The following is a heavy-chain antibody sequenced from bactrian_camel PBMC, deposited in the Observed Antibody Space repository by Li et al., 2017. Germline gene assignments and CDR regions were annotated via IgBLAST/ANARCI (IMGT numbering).Heavy chain of an antibody. Sequence: VESGGSNRLSCAASGFTFSVRDMSWVRQAPGKGVEWVSAIAITTTYYADSVKGRFTISRDNAKNTLYLQMNSLKPEDTAVYYCVRDYGGNYGAAFGFWGQGTQVTVS. D-gene: IGHD5*01. J-gene: IGHJ6*01. CDR1: GFTFSVRD. V-gene: IGHV3S28*01. CDR3: VRDYGGNYGAAFGF. CDR2: IAITTT.